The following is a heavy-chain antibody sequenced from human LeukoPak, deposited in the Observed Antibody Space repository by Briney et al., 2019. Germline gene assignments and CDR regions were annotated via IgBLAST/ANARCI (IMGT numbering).Heavy chain of an antibody. J-gene: IGHJ6*03. CDR3: ARDISDYYYYYMDV. Sequence: PSETLSLTCTVSGGSISSYYWSWIRQPAGKGLEWIGRIYTSGSTNYNPSLKSRVTMSVDTSKNQFSLKLSSVTAADTAVYYCARDISDYYYYYMDVWGKGTTVTVSS. CDR1: GGSISSYY. V-gene: IGHV4-4*07. CDR2: IYTSGST.